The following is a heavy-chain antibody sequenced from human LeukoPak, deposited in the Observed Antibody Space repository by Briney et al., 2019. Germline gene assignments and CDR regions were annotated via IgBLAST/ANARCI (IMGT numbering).Heavy chain of an antibody. J-gene: IGHJ4*02. CDR3: AREAYSSAWYLDY. V-gene: IGHV4-59*01. CDR1: GGSIRSYY. CDR2: IYYSGST. D-gene: IGHD6-19*01. Sequence: SETLSLTCTVSGGSIRSYYWSWIRQPPGKGLEWFGYIYYSGSTVYNPSLESRVTISVDTSKNQFSLKVRSVTAADTAVYYCAREAYSSAWYLDYWGQGTLVTVSS.